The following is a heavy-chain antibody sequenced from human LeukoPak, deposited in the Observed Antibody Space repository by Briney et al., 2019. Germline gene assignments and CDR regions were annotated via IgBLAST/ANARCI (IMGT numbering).Heavy chain of an antibody. CDR1: GYTFASDD. CDR2: INPNSGYT. Sequence: ASVNVSCKSSGYTFASDDINWVRQATGQGLEWMGWINPNSGYTGYAQKFQGRVTMTATPSISTVYLELSSLRSEDTAVYYCAKAPNYYGSGSPYQMDVWGKGTMVTVSS. V-gene: IGHV1-8*01. J-gene: IGHJ6*04. D-gene: IGHD3-10*01. CDR3: AKAPNYYGSGSPYQMDV.